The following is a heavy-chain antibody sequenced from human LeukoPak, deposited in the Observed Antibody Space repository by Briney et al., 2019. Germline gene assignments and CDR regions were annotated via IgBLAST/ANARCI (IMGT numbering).Heavy chain of an antibody. V-gene: IGHV4-34*01. CDR1: GGSFSGYY. J-gene: IGHJ6*04. Sequence: SETLSLTCAVYGGSFSGYYWSWIRQPPGKGLEWIGEINHSGSTNYNPSLKSRVTISVDTSKNQFSLKLSSVTAADTAVYYCARQGRFCLPMDVWGKGTTVTISS. CDR3: ARQGRFCLPMDV. D-gene: IGHD1-26*01. CDR2: INHSGST.